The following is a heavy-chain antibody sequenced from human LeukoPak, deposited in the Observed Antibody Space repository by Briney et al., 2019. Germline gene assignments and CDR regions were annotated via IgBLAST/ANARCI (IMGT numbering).Heavy chain of an antibody. CDR1: GGSISSYY. V-gene: IGHV4-59*01. D-gene: IGHD3-3*01. J-gene: IGHJ6*02. CDR2: IYYSGST. CDR3: ARAAYYDFWSGYYPYGMDV. Sequence: PSETLSLTCTVSGGSISSYYWSWIRQPPGKGLEWIGYIYYSGSTNYNPSLKSRVTISVDTSKSQFSLKLSSVTAADTAVYYCARAAYYDFWSGYYPYGMDVWGQGTTVTVSS.